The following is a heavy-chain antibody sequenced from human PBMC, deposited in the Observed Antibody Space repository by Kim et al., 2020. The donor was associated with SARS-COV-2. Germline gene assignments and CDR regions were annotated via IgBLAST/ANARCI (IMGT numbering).Heavy chain of an antibody. CDR2: ISWNSGSI. D-gene: IGHD6-13*01. CDR1: GFTFDDYA. CDR3: AKDMVTSSWYPPYYYYYGMDV. J-gene: IGHJ6*02. V-gene: IGHV3-9*01. Sequence: GGSLRLSCAASGFTFDDYAMHWVRQAPGKGLEWVSGISWNSGSIGYADSVKGRFTISRDNAKNSLYLQMNSLRAEDTALYYCAKDMVTSSWYPPYYYYYGMDVWGQGTTVTVSS.